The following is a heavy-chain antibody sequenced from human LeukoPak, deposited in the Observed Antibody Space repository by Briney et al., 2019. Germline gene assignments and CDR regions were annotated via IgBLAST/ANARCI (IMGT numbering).Heavy chain of an antibody. CDR2: IKQDGSEK. D-gene: IGHD6-6*01. CDR3: ARVRGSSYFDY. V-gene: IGHV3-7*01. J-gene: IGHJ4*02. Sequence: GGSLRLYCAASGFTFSSYWMSWVRQAPGKGLEWVANIKQDGSEKYYVDSVKGRFTISRDNAKNSLYLQMNSLRAEDTAVYYCARVRGSSYFDYWGQGTLVTVSS. CDR1: GFTFSSYW.